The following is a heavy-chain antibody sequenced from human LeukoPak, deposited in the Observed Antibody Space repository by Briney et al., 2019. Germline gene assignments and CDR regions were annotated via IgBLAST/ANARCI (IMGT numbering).Heavy chain of an antibody. CDR2: ISRSGSTK. J-gene: IGHJ6*03. Sequence: GGSLRLSCAASGFTFSDYNMRWIRQAPGKGLEWVSSISRSGSTKYYADSVKGRFTISRDNAKNSLYLQMNSLRAEDTAVYYCARHYGDYGGYYYYYYMDVWGKGTTVTISS. CDR3: ARHYGDYGGYYYYYYMDV. D-gene: IGHD4-17*01. V-gene: IGHV3-11*04. CDR1: GFTFSDYN.